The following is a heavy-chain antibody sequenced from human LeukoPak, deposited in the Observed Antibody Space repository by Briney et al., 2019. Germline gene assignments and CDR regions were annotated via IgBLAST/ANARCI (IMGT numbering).Heavy chain of an antibody. J-gene: IGHJ4*02. CDR1: GGSISSYY. Sequence: SETLSLTCTVSGGSISSYYWSWIRQPPGKGLEWIGYIYYSGSTNYNPSLKSRVTISVDTSKNLFSLNMSSVTAADTAIYYCARSPAVSFDYWGQGTLVTVSS. CDR3: ARSPAVSFDY. V-gene: IGHV4-59*12. CDR2: IYYSGST.